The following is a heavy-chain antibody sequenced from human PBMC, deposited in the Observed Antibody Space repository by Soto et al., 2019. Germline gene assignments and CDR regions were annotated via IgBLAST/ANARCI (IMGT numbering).Heavy chain of an antibody. CDR3: AKDRLVEPTRVNWFDP. V-gene: IGHV3-23*01. CDR2: ISGSGGRT. J-gene: IGHJ5*02. D-gene: IGHD1-26*01. Sequence: PGGALRLSCAASGFTFSSYAMTWARQAPGKGLEWVSGISGSGGRTYYADSVKGRFTMSRDNSKNTLYLQMNSLRAEDTAVYYCAKDRLVEPTRVNWFDPWGHGTLVPVSP. CDR1: GFTFSSYA.